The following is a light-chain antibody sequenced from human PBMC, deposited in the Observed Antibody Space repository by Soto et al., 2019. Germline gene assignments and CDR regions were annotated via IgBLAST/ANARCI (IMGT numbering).Light chain of an antibody. CDR1: SRDVGSFNR. CDR2: DVN. J-gene: IGLJ1*01. V-gene: IGLV2-18*02. Sequence: QSVLTQPPSVSGSPGQSVAISCTGTSRDVGSFNRVSWYQQSPGTAPKLMMDDVNTRPSGVPDRFSGSKSGNAASLTIAGLHDEDESDYYCSSFTTSDTYVFGTGTKLTVL. CDR3: SSFTTSDTYV.